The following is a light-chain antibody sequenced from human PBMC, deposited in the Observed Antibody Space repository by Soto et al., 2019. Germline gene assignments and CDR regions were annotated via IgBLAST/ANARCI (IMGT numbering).Light chain of an antibody. CDR3: SLYVGNNNLV. Sequence: QSALTQPPSASGSPGQSGTVSCTGTSSDIGDDNYVSWYQQHPGKAPKLMIYEVSKRPSGVPDRFSGSKSGNTASLTVSGLQADDEADYYCSLYVGNNNLVFGGGTQLTVL. CDR1: SSDIGDDNY. J-gene: IGLJ3*02. CDR2: EVS. V-gene: IGLV2-8*01.